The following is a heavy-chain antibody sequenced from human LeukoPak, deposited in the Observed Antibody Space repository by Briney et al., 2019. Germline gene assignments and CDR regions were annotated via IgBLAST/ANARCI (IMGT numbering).Heavy chain of an antibody. CDR2: IYPGDSDT. CDR3: VTASGPYSGSYYDFDY. Sequence: GESLKISCKGSGYSFTSYWIGWVRQMPGKGLEWMGIIYPGDSDTRYSPSFQGQVTISADKSISTAYLQWSSLKASDTAMYYCVTASGPYSGSYYDFDYWGQGTLVTVSS. J-gene: IGHJ4*02. V-gene: IGHV5-51*01. D-gene: IGHD1-26*01. CDR1: GYSFTSYW.